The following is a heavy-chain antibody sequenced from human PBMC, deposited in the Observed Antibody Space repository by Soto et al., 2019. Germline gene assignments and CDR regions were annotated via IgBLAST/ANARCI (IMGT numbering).Heavy chain of an antibody. J-gene: IGHJ1*01. CDR3: AKDGVPYCSGGSCYRYFQH. D-gene: IGHD2-15*01. CDR2: ISSSGSII. V-gene: IGHV3-11*01. CDR1: GFTFSDNY. Sequence: GGSLRLSXAASGFTFSDNYMSWIRQAPGKGLEWVSYISSSGSIIYYADSVKGRFTISRDNSKNTLYLQMNSLRAEDTAVYYCAKDGVPYCSGGSCYRYFQHWGQGTLVTVS.